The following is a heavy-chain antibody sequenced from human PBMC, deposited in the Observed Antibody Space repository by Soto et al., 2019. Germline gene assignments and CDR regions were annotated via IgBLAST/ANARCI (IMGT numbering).Heavy chain of an antibody. D-gene: IGHD3-22*01. CDR2: ISGSGGST. CDR3: AMGDYYDSSGSDY. CDR1: GFPFSSYA. Sequence: EVQLLESGGGLVQPGGSLRLSCAASGFPFSSYAMSWVRQAPGKGLEWVSAISGSGGSTYYADSVKGRFTISRDNSKNTLYLQMNSLRAEDTAVYYCAMGDYYDSSGSDYWGQGTLVTVSS. J-gene: IGHJ4*02. V-gene: IGHV3-23*01.